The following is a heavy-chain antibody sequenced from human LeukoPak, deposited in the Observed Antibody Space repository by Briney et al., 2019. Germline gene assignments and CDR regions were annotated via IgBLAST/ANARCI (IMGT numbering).Heavy chain of an antibody. V-gene: IGHV3-21*01. D-gene: IGHD2-15*01. J-gene: IGHJ5*02. Sequence: GGSLRLSCAASGFTFSSYSMNWVRQAPGKGLEWVSSISSSSSYIYYADSVKGRFTISRDNAKNSLYLQMNSLRAEDTAVYYCARGGSHPLRGHNCFDPWGQGTLVTVSS. CDR3: ARGGSHPLRGHNCFDP. CDR2: ISSSSSYI. CDR1: GFTFSSYS.